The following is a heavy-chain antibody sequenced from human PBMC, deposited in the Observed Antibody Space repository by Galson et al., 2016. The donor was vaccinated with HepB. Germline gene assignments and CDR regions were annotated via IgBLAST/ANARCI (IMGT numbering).Heavy chain of an antibody. V-gene: IGHV3-30*03. CDR3: ARKGYSSGKFDAFDI. J-gene: IGHJ3*02. D-gene: IGHD6-19*01. CDR2: ISGDGTNK. CDR1: GFSFGSYA. Sequence: SLRLSCAASGFSFGSYAMHWVRQTPAKGLEWVAVISGDGTNKYYADSVKGRFTISRDNSKSTLYLQMSSLRADDTAVYSCARKGYSSGKFDAFDIWGQGNPGHRLL.